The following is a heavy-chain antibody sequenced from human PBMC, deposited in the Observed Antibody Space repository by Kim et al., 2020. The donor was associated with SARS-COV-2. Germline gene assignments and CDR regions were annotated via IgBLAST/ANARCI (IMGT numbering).Heavy chain of an antibody. CDR3: ARDTDNWGSSLDY. Sequence: GGSLRLSCAASGFTFDNHAMHWVRQAPGKGLEWVSGISWNSGSIGYADSVKGRFTTSRDNAKNSLYLQMNSLRPEDTALYYCARDTDNWGSSLDYWGPGT. CDR1: GFTFDNHA. V-gene: IGHV3-9*01. D-gene: IGHD3-16*01. J-gene: IGHJ4*02. CDR2: ISWNSGSI.